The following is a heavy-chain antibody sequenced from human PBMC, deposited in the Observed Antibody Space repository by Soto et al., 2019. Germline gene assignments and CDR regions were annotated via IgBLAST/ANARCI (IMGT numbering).Heavy chain of an antibody. CDR1: GFTFSSYA. Sequence: EVQLLESGGGLVQPGGSLRLSCAASGFTFSSYAMSWVRQAPGKGLEWVSAISGSGGSTYYADSVKGRFTISRDNSKNTLYLQMNSLGAEDTAVYYGAKERGYVYNYNWFDPWGQGTLVTVSS. CDR3: AKERGYVYNYNWFDP. CDR2: ISGSGGST. V-gene: IGHV3-23*01. D-gene: IGHD5-12*01. J-gene: IGHJ5*02.